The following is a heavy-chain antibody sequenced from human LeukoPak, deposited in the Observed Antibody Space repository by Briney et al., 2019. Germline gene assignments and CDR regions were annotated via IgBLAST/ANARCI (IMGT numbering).Heavy chain of an antibody. CDR3: ARETYYYDSSGYRDPFYYFDY. CDR1: GGSISSSTYY. J-gene: IGHJ4*02. V-gene: IGHV4-61*02. CDR2: IYTSGST. Sequence: SETLSLTCTVSGGSISSSTYYWSWIRQPAGKGLEWIGRIYTSGSTNYNPSLKSRVTMSVDTSKNQFSLKLSSVTAADTAVYYCARETYYYDSSGYRDPFYYFDYWGQGTLVTVSS. D-gene: IGHD3-22*01.